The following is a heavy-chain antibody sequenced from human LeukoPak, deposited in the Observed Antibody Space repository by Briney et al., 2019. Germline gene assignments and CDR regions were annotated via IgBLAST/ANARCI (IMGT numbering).Heavy chain of an antibody. CDR2: INPNSGGT. CDR1: GYTFTGYY. Sequence: ASVKVSCKASGYTFTGYYMHWVRQAPGQGLEWMGRINPNSGGTNYAQKFQGRVTMTRDTSISTAYMELSRLRSDDTAVYYCASSPIMTGTTDRFDPWGQGTLVTVSS. V-gene: IGHV1-2*06. D-gene: IGHD1-20*01. J-gene: IGHJ5*02. CDR3: ASSPIMTGTTDRFDP.